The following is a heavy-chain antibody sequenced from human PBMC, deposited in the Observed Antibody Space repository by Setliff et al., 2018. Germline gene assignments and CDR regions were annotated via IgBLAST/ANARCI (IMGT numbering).Heavy chain of an antibody. Sequence: SETLSLTCSVSDGSMTSGSYYWGWIRQPPGKGLEWIVNIHHSGKAYYNPSLKSRVTMSVDTSKNHVSLKLSSVTAADTAVYYCARAHTWSLPNDNSGYPGWFDPWGQGTLVTVSS. CDR1: DGSMTSGSYY. V-gene: IGHV4-39*02. CDR2: IHHSGKA. J-gene: IGHJ5*02. CDR3: ARAHTWSLPNDNSGYPGWFDP. D-gene: IGHD3-22*01.